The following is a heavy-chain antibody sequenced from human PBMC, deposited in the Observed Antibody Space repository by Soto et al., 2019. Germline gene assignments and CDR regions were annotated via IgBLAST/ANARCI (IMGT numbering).Heavy chain of an antibody. V-gene: IGHV3-30*18. CDR1: GFTFSSYG. CDR2: ISYDGSNK. Sequence: PGGSLRLSCAASGFTFSSYGMHWVRQAPGKGLEWVAVISYDGSNKYYADSVKGRFTISRDSSKNTLYLQMNSLRAEDTAVYYCAKCRWGLLRFLECNGMDVWGQGTTVTVSS. J-gene: IGHJ6*02. CDR3: AKCRWGLLRFLECNGMDV. D-gene: IGHD3-3*01.